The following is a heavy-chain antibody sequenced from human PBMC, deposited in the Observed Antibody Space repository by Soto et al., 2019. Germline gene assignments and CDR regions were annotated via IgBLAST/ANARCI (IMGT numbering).Heavy chain of an antibody. CDR1: GYTFTSYG. CDR2: ISAYNGNT. CDR3: ARDSTIFGVVKGWFDP. Sequence: ASVKVSCKASGYTFTSYGISWVRQAPGQGPEWMGWISAYNGNTNYAQKLQGRVAMTTDTSTSTAYMELRSLRSDDTAVYYCARDSTIFGVVKGWFDPWGQGTLVTVSS. D-gene: IGHD3-3*01. V-gene: IGHV1-18*01. J-gene: IGHJ5*02.